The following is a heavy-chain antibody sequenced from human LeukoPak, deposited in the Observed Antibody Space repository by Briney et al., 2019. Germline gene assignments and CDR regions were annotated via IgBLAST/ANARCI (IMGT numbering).Heavy chain of an antibody. CDR3: AREMTPETYYDILPGRGFDY. CDR1: GYTFTSYY. J-gene: IGHJ4*02. V-gene: IGHV1-46*01. D-gene: IGHD3-9*01. CDR2: INPTGGST. Sequence: ASVKVSCKASGYTFTSYYINWVRQAPGQGLEWMGIINPTGGSTSYAQKFQGRVTMTRDTSPSTVYMELSSLRSEDTAVYYCAREMTPETYYDILPGRGFDYWGQGTLVTVSS.